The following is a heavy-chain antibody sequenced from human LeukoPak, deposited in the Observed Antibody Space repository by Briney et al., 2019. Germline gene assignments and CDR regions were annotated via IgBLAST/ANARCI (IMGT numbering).Heavy chain of an antibody. D-gene: IGHD6-19*01. J-gene: IGHJ4*02. CDR1: GFTFDDYA. CDR3: ARDQYSSGGRNDY. CDR2: ISGDGVST. V-gene: IGHV3-43*02. Sequence: PGGSLRLSCAASGFTFDDYAMHWVRQAPGKGLEWVSLISGDGVSTYYADSVKGRFTISRDNAKNSLYLQMNSLRAEDTAVYYCARDQYSSGGRNDYWGQGTLVTVSS.